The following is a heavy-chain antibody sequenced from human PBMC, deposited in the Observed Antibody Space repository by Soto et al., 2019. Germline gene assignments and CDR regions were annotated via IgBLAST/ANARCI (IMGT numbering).Heavy chain of an antibody. Sequence: PGGSLRLSCAASGFTVSSNYMSWVRQAPGKGLEWVSVIYSGGSTYYADSVKGRFTISRDNSKNTLYLQMNSLRAEDTAVYYCARATNSRGRDGYNFIWYYYYGMDVWGQGTTVTVSS. J-gene: IGHJ6*02. CDR2: IYSGGST. CDR3: ARATNSRGRDGYNFIWYYYYGMDV. D-gene: IGHD5-12*01. V-gene: IGHV3-66*01. CDR1: GFTVSSNY.